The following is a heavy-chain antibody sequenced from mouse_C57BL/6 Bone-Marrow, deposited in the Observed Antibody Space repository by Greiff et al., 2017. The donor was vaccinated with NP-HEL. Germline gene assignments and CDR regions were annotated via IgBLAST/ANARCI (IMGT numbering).Heavy chain of an antibody. D-gene: IGHD1-1*01. CDR1: GYAFTNYL. CDR2: INPGSGGT. V-gene: IGHV1-54*01. CDR3: ARDYYYGSSYGFAY. J-gene: IGHJ3*01. Sequence: QVHVKQSGAELVRPGTSVKVSCKASGYAFTNYLIEWVKQRPGQGLEWIGVINPGSGGTNYNEKFKGKATLTADKSSSTAYMQLSSLTSEDSAVYFCARDYYYGSSYGFAYWGQGTLVTVSA.